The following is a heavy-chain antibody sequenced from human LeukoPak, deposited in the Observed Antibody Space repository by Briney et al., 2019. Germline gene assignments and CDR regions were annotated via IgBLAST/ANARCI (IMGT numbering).Heavy chain of an antibody. Sequence: ASVKVSCKASGYTFTAYYIHWVRQAPGQGLEWMGWINPNTGGTNFAQRFQGRVTMTRDTSINTAYMELSSLRSDDTAMYYCAREGAPQLSSYFDHWGQGTLVTVYS. V-gene: IGHV1-2*02. CDR2: INPNTGGT. CDR1: GYTFTAYY. J-gene: IGHJ4*02. D-gene: IGHD1-1*01. CDR3: AREGAPQLSSYFDH.